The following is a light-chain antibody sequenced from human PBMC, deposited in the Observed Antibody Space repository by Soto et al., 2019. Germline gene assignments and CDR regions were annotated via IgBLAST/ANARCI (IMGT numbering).Light chain of an antibody. CDR3: QAWDSSTVV. CDR2: QES. J-gene: IGLJ2*01. V-gene: IGLV3-1*01. Sequence: SYELTQPPSVSVSPGQTASITCAGDKLGDKYACWYQQKPGQSPVLVIYQESKRPSGIPERFSGSNSGNSATLTIRGTQAMDEADYCCQAWDSSTVVFGGGTKLTVL. CDR1: KLGDKY.